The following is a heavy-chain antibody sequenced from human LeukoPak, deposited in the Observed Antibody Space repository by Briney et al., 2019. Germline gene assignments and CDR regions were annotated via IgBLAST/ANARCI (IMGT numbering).Heavy chain of an antibody. CDR2: ISGSGSGGST. CDR3: ARDINSVAFDI. D-gene: IGHD1-1*01. Sequence: GGSLRLSCAASGFTFSSSAMSWVRQAPGKGLEWVSNISGSGSGGSTYYADSVKGRFTISRDNAKRSVYLQMNSLRVEDTAVYYCARDINSVAFDIWGQGTMVTVSS. V-gene: IGHV3-23*01. J-gene: IGHJ3*02. CDR1: GFTFSSSA.